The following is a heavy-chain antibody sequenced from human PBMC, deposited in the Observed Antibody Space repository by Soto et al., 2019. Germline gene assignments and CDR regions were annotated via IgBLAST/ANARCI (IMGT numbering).Heavy chain of an antibody. CDR1: GFTFSSYS. V-gene: IGHV3-30*18. Sequence: QVQLVESGGGVVQPGRSLRLSCAASGFTFSSYSMHWVRQAPGKGLEWVAVTSYDGSSKYYADSVKDRFTISKDNSKSTLYLQMNSLRSDDTAVYYCAKEKAYSSGWSDYWGQGTLVTVSS. D-gene: IGHD6-19*01. CDR2: TSYDGSSK. CDR3: AKEKAYSSGWSDY. J-gene: IGHJ4*02.